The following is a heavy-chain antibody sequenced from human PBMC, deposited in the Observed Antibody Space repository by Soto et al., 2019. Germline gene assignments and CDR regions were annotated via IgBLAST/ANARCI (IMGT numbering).Heavy chain of an antibody. CDR3: ARESGDWPLNWFDP. V-gene: IGHV3-74*01. CDR2: ITSDGKSK. D-gene: IGHD2-21*02. Sequence: PGWSLRLSCASSGFNFINHWMHWVRQRPAEGLVWVSRITSDGKSKAYAESVKGRFAISRDNAKNTLYLQMNGLTAEDTAVYYCARESGDWPLNWFDPWGQGTLVTVSS. J-gene: IGHJ5*02. CDR1: GFNFINHW.